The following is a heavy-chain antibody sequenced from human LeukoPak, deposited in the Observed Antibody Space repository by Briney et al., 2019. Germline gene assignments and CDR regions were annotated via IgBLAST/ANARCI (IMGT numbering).Heavy chain of an antibody. J-gene: IGHJ4*02. V-gene: IGHV4-34*01. D-gene: IGHD1-26*01. CDR3: ARGPSYSRVWSGSWAPRAAPTAFDY. Sequence: PSETLSLTCAVYGGSFSGYYWSWIRQPPGKGLEWIGEINHSGSTNYNPSLKSRVTISVDTSKNQFSLKLSSVTAADTAVYCCARGPSYSRVWSGSWAPRAAPTAFDYWGQGTLVTVSS. CDR2: INHSGST. CDR1: GGSFSGYY.